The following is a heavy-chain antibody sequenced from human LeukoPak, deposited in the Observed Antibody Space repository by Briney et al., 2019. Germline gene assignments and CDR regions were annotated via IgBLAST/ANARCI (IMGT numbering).Heavy chain of an antibody. D-gene: IGHD3-10*01. Sequence: GGSLRLSCAASGFTVSSTFMSWLRQAPGKGLEWVSVIYTSGTTLYADSVKGRFTISRDSSKNTLYLQMNSLRAEDTAVYYCARQTYYLPDWGQGTLVTVSS. CDR3: ARQTYYLPD. CDR1: GFTVSSTF. CDR2: IYTSGTT. J-gene: IGHJ4*02. V-gene: IGHV3-53*01.